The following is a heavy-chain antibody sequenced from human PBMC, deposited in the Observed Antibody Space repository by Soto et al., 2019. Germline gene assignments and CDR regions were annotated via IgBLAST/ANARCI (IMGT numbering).Heavy chain of an antibody. CDR3: ARDRFLEWLFIHYYYYYGMDV. J-gene: IGHJ6*02. D-gene: IGHD3-3*01. V-gene: IGHV3-7*05. Sequence: EVQLVESGGGLVQPGGSLRLSCAASGFTFSSYWMSWVRQAPGKGLEWVANIKQDGSEKYYVDSVKGRFTISRDNAKNSLYLQMNSLRAEDTAVYYCARDRFLEWLFIHYYYYYGMDVWGQGTTVTVSS. CDR2: IKQDGSEK. CDR1: GFTFSSYW.